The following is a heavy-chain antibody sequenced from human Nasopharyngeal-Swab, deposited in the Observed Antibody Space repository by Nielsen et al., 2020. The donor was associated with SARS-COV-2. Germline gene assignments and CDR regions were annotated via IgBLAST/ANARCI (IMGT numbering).Heavy chain of an antibody. J-gene: IGHJ3*02. CDR2: IYPGDSDT. CDR3: ASQQGVAAAGPGYDAFDI. Sequence: SCKGSGYSFTSYWIGWVRQMPGKGLEWMGIIYPGDSDTRYSPSFQGQVTISADKSISTAYLQWSSLKASDTAMYYCASQQGVAAAGPGYDAFDIWGQGTMVTVSS. CDR1: GYSFTSYW. D-gene: IGHD6-13*01. V-gene: IGHV5-51*01.